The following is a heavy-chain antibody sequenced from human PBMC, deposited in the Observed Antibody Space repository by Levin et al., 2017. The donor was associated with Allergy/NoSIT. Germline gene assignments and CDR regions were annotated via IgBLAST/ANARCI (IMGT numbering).Heavy chain of an antibody. CDR1: GFTFRNYW. V-gene: IGHV3-7*01. J-gene: IGHJ5*02. CDR3: SIGVRSRLGT. Sequence: PGGSLRLSCAASGFTFRNYWMTWVRQAPGKGLEWVANISEDGSEKNYVDSVKGRFTMSRDNAKNSLYLHMDSLRADDTAVYFCSIGVRSRLGTWGQGTLVTVSS. CDR2: ISEDGSEK. D-gene: IGHD2-21*01.